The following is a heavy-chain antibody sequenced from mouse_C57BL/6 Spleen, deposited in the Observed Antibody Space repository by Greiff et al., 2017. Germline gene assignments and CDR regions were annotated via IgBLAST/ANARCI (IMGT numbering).Heavy chain of an antibody. CDR3: ARTTVRYSMDY. CDR1: GYTFTSYW. J-gene: IGHJ4*01. CDR2: VYPGSGST. Sequence: QVQLQQPGAELVKPGASVKMSCKASGYTFTSYWITWVKQRPGQGLEWIGDVYPGSGSTNSNEKFKSKATLTVDTSSSTAYMQLSSLTSEDAAVYYCARTTVRYSMDYWGQGTSVTVSS. D-gene: IGHD1-1*01. V-gene: IGHV1-55*01.